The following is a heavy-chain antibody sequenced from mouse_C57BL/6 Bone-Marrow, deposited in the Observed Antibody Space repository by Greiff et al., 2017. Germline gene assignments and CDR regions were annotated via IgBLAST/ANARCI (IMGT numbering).Heavy chain of an antibody. J-gene: IGHJ2*01. CDR1: GYSFTGYY. Sequence: EVQLQQSGPELVKPGASVKISCKASGYSFTGYYMNWVKQSPEKSLEWIGEINPSTGGTTYNQKIKAKATLTVDKSSSTAYMQLKSLTSEDSAVYYCARTYYDYDLYYFDYWGQGTTLTVSS. CDR3: ARTYYDYDLYYFDY. D-gene: IGHD2-4*01. V-gene: IGHV1-42*01. CDR2: INPSTGGT.